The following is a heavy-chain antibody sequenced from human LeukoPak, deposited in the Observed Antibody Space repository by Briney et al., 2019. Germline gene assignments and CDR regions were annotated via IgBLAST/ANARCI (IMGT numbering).Heavy chain of an antibody. V-gene: IGHV3-23*01. J-gene: IGHJ4*02. Sequence: GGSLRLSCAASGFTFNSYAMSWVRQAPGKGLEWVSAISGSGGSTYYADSVKGRFTISRDNSKNTLYLQMNSLRAEDTAVYYCAGLGGAMVVGYWGQGTLVTVSS. CDR3: AGLGGAMVVGY. D-gene: IGHD2-15*01. CDR1: GFTFNSYA. CDR2: ISGSGGST.